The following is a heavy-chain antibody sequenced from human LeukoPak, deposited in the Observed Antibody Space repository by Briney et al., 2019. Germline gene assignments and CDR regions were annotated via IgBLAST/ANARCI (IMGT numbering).Heavy chain of an antibody. CDR3: ARRSGIAVAGAFDY. V-gene: IGHV3-11*03. Sequence: PGGSLRLSCAASGFSFRDYYMSWIRQSAEKGLAWLSYIGRRGGDEHYADSVKGRFTISRDNSKNTLYLQLNSLRAEDTAVYYCARRSGIAVAGAFDYWGQGTLVTVSS. CDR1: GFSFRDYY. CDR2: IGRRGGDE. D-gene: IGHD6-19*01. J-gene: IGHJ4*02.